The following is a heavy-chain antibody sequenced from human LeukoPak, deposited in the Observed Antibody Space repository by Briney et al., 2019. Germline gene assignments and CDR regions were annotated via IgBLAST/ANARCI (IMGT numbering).Heavy chain of an antibody. CDR2: ISDSGVNT. CDR3: ARGNYYMDV. J-gene: IGHJ6*03. CDR1: GFTFKSYV. V-gene: IGHV3-23*01. Sequence: GGSLRLSCAASGFTFKSYVMSWVRQAPGEGLEWVSAISDSGVNTYYADSVRGRFTISRDNSKNTLYLQMNSLRAEDTAVYYCARGNYYMDVWGKGTTVTVSS.